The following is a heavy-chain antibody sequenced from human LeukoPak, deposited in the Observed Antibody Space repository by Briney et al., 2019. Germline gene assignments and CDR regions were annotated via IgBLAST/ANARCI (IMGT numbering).Heavy chain of an antibody. Sequence: LGGSLRLSCAASGFTFSSYWMSWVRQAPGKGLEWVANMNQDGSEKFYVDSVKGRFTISRDNAKNSLYLQMNSLRAEDTAVYYCARDWVRSSCTDWGQGTLVTVSS. CDR2: MNQDGSEK. J-gene: IGHJ4*02. CDR1: GFTFSSYW. V-gene: IGHV3-7*01. CDR3: ARDWVRSSCTD. D-gene: IGHD6-13*01.